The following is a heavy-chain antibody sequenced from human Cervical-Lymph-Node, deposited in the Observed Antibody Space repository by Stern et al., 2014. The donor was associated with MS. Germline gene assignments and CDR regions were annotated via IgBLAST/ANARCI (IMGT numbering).Heavy chain of an antibody. Sequence: VQLVESGAEVKKPGSSVKVSCKASGGTFSSYAISWVRQAPGQGLEWMGGIIPIFGTANYAQKFQGRVTITADESTSTAYMELSSLRSEDTAVYYCAREEVEMATTLHGMDVWGQGTTVTVSS. D-gene: IGHD5-24*01. V-gene: IGHV1-69*01. CDR1: GGTFSSYA. J-gene: IGHJ6*02. CDR2: IIPIFGTA. CDR3: AREEVEMATTLHGMDV.